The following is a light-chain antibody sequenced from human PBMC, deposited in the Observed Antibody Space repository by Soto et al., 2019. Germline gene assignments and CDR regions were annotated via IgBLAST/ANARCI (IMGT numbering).Light chain of an antibody. CDR2: AAS. Sequence: DIQLTQSPSFLSASVGDRVTITCRASQGISSYLAWYQKKPGKAPXLLMYAASTLQSGVPSRFSGSGSGTDFTLSISSLQPEDFATYYCQQADSFPITFGQGTRLEI. CDR3: QQADSFPIT. J-gene: IGKJ5*01. V-gene: IGKV1-9*01. CDR1: QGISSY.